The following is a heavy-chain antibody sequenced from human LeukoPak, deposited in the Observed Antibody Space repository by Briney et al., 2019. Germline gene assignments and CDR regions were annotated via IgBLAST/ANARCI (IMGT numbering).Heavy chain of an antibody. D-gene: IGHD5-12*01. CDR2: ISGSGGST. CDR3: AKDERGYDCYFDY. J-gene: IGHJ4*02. CDR1: GFTFSSYA. Sequence: RGSLRLSCAASGFTFSSYAMSWVRQAPGKGLEWVSAISGSGGSTYYADSVKGRFTISRDNSKNTLYLQMNSLRAEDAAVYFCAKDERGYDCYFDYWGQGALVTVSS. V-gene: IGHV3-23*01.